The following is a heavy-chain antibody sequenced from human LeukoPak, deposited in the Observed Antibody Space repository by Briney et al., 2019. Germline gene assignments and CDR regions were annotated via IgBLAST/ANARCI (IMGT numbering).Heavy chain of an antibody. V-gene: IGHV1-24*01. CDR3: PGGYSSGWFAEYFHS. CDR2: FDPEDGRP. D-gene: IGHD6-19*01. J-gene: IGHJ1*01. CDR1: GYSLTDLS. Sequence: GASVKVPCNVSGYSLTDLSMHWVRQAPGNGLEWVGGFDPEDGRPDYAQKFQGRVTLTEDTSTETAYMELSSLRAEDTAVYFCPGGYSSGWFAEYFHSWGQGTLVTVS.